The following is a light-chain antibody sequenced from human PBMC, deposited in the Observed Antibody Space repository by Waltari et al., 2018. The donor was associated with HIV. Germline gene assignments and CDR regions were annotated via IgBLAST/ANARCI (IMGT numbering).Light chain of an antibody. CDR1: SSDVGAFNY. CDR2: EVS. CDR3: SSYTSISSQV. Sequence: QSALTQPASVSGSPGQSITLPCIGTSSDVGAFNYVSLYQNHPGKAPKVIIYEVSNRPSGVSNRCPSSKSGNTASLTISGLQTEDEADYYCSSYTSISSQVFGGGTKLTVL. V-gene: IGLV2-14*01. J-gene: IGLJ2*01.